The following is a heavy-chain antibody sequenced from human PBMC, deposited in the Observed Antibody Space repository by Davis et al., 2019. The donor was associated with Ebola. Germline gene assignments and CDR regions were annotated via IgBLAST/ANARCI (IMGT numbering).Heavy chain of an antibody. Sequence: PGGSLRLSCAASRFTFNLYEMNWVRQAPGKGPEWVSYISSGGATIKYADFVKGRFTISRDNAKNSLYLQMNGLRVEDTAIYYCAKSSSSFFLDSWGQGVLVTVSS. J-gene: IGHJ5*01. CDR2: ISSGGATI. CDR1: RFTFNLYE. CDR3: AKSSSSFFLDS. D-gene: IGHD2-2*01. V-gene: IGHV3-48*03.